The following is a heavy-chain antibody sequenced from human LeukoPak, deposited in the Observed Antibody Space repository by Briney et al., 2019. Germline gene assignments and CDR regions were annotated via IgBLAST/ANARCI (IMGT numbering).Heavy chain of an antibody. Sequence: GGPLRLXCAASGFTFSSYAMSWVRQAPGKGLEWVSAISGSGGSTYYADSVKGRFTISRDNSKNTLYLQMNSLRAEDTAVYYCAKAPKKLRFLEWLVDYWGQGTLVTVSS. CDR3: AKAPKKLRFLEWLVDY. D-gene: IGHD3-3*01. V-gene: IGHV3-23*01. CDR1: GFTFSSYA. CDR2: ISGSGGST. J-gene: IGHJ4*02.